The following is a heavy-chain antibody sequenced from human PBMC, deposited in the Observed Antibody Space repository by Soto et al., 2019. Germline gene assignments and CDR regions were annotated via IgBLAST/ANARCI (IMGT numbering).Heavy chain of an antibody. CDR2: TYYRSRWYN. CDR1: GDSVSSNSAA. J-gene: IGHJ6*03. V-gene: IGHV6-1*01. D-gene: IGHD1-7*01. Sequence: QVQLQESGPGLVKPSQTLSLTCAISGDSVSSNSAAWNWIRLSPSRGLEWLARTYYRSRWYNDYAVSVRSRRTVNTDTSKNQFSLQLTSVTPEYTAVYDCAGTTSHQWYYMDVWGKGTTVTVSS. CDR3: AGTTSHQWYYMDV.